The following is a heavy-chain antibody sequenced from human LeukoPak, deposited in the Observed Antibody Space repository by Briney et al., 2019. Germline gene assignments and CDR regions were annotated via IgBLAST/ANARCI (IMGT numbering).Heavy chain of an antibody. J-gene: IGHJ4*02. V-gene: IGHV3-30-3*01. D-gene: IGHD1-26*01. CDR3: ARDRVGATDYFDY. Sequence: PGGSLRLSCAASGFTFSSYAMHWVRQAPGKGLEWVAVISYDGSNKYYADSVKGRFTISRDNSKNTLYLQMNSLRAEDTAVYYCARDRVGATDYFDYWGQGTLDTVS. CDR2: ISYDGSNK. CDR1: GFTFSSYA.